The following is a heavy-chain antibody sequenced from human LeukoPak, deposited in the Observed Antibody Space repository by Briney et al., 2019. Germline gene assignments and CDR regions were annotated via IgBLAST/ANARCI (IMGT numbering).Heavy chain of an antibody. J-gene: IGHJ5*02. Sequence: PGGSPSLSCAASGLTGSHNYVSWVRQAPGKGLEWVSAIHTSGDTCYADFVKGRFTISRDISRNTLYLQINSLRVEDTAVYYCIVFGDSNHWGQGTLVTVSS. CDR3: IVFGDSNH. CDR2: IHTSGDT. CDR1: GLTGSHNY. V-gene: IGHV3-53*01. D-gene: IGHD4-17*01.